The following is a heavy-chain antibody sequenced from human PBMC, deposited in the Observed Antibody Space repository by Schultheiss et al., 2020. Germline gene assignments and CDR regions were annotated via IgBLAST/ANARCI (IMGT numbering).Heavy chain of an antibody. J-gene: IGHJ6*03. CDR1: GGSFSGYY. Sequence: SETLSLTCAVYGGSFSGYYWSWIRQPPGKGLEWIGEINRNTKYNPSLKSRVTMSVDTSKNQFSLKLSSVTAADTAVYYCARDEFGWEFLEWPLGSMDVWGKGTTVTVAS. V-gene: IGHV4-34*01. CDR2: INRNT. CDR3: ARDEFGWEFLEWPLGSMDV. D-gene: IGHD3-3*01.